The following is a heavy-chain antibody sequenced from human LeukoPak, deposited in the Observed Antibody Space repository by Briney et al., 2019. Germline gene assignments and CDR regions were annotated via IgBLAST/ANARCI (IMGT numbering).Heavy chain of an antibody. CDR3: AGGVGATPNDAFDI. D-gene: IGHD1-26*01. Sequence: ASVKVSCKASGYTFTGYYMHWVRQAPGQGLEWMGWINPNSGGTNYAQKFQSRVTMTRDTSISTAYMELSRLRSDDTAVYYCAGGVGATPNDAFDIWGQGTMVTVSS. CDR1: GYTFTGYY. V-gene: IGHV1-2*02. CDR2: INPNSGGT. J-gene: IGHJ3*02.